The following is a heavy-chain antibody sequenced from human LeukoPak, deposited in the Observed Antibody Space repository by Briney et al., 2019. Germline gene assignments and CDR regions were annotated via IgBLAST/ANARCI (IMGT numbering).Heavy chain of an antibody. Sequence: PGRSLTLSCAASGFTFDDYAMHWVRQAPGKGLEWVSGVSWNSGSIGYADSVKGRFTISRDNAKNSLYLQMNSLRAEDTALYYCAKDIAAAGTGSFDYWGQGTLVTVSS. D-gene: IGHD6-13*01. CDR1: GFTFDDYA. J-gene: IGHJ4*02. CDR3: AKDIAAAGTGSFDY. V-gene: IGHV3-9*01. CDR2: VSWNSGSI.